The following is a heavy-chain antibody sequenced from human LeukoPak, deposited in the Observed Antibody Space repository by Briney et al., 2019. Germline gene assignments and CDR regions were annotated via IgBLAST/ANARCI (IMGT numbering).Heavy chain of an antibody. CDR2: ISAYNGNT. J-gene: IGHJ4*02. CDR3: ARSLLHYDILTGYPVFDY. D-gene: IGHD3-9*01. V-gene: IGHV1-18*01. CDR1: GYTFTCYA. Sequence: ASVKVSCTASGYTFTCYAISWVRQAPGQGLEWMGWISAYNGNTNYAQKLQGRVTMTTDTSTSTAYMELRSLRSDDTAVYYCARSLLHYDILTGYPVFDYWGQGTLVTVS.